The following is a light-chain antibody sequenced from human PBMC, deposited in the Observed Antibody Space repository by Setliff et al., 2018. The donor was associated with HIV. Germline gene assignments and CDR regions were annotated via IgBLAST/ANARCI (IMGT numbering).Light chain of an antibody. J-gene: IGLJ1*01. Sequence: QTVVTQEPALSVSPGGTVTLTCGLTSGSVSTSNYPSWYQQTPGQAPRTLIYSTNIRSSGVPDRFSGSIVGNKAALTIAGAQADDESDYFCLLYLSSGIYVFGTGTKGTVL. V-gene: IGLV8-61*01. CDR3: LLYLSSGIYV. CDR1: SGSVSTSNY. CDR2: STN.